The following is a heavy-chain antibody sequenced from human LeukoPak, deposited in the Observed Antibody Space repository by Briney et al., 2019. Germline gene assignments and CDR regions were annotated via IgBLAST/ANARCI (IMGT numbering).Heavy chain of an antibody. CDR2: IYYSGST. CDR3: ARDRFYGSGSYESYYYYYMDV. J-gene: IGHJ6*03. CDR1: GGSISSYY. V-gene: IGHV4-59*01. D-gene: IGHD3-10*01. Sequence: SETLSLTCTVSGGSISSYYWSWIRQPPGKGLEWIGYIYYSGSTNYNPSLKSRVTISVDTSKNQFSLKLSSVTAADTAVYYCARDRFYGSGSYESYYYYYMDVWGKGTTVTISS.